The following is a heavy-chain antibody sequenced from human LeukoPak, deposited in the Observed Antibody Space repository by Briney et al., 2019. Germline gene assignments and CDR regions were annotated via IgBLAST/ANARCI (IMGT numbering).Heavy chain of an antibody. V-gene: IGHV4-34*01. CDR3: ATSGYGDYSMDY. D-gene: IGHD4-17*01. CDR1: GGSFSGYY. J-gene: IGHJ4*02. CDR2: INHSGST. Sequence: SETLSLTCAVYGGSFSGYYWSWIRQPPGKGLEWIGEINHSGSTNHNPSLKSRVTISVDTSKNQFSLKPSSVTAADTAVYYCATSGYGDYSMDYWGQGTLVTVSS.